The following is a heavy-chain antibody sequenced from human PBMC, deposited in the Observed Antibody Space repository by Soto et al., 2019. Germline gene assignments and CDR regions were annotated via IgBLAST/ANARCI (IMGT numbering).Heavy chain of an antibody. D-gene: IGHD3-10*01. J-gene: IGHJ4*02. Sequence: GGSLRLSCAASGFTFSNYWMHWARQAPGTGLVWVSRIKSDGSSISYADSVKGRFTISRDNARNTLYLQMNSLRAEDTAVYYCARGGFSGSGSYIQGDYWGQGTLVTVSS. CDR2: IKSDGSSI. V-gene: IGHV3-74*01. CDR1: GFTFSNYW. CDR3: ARGGFSGSGSYIQGDY.